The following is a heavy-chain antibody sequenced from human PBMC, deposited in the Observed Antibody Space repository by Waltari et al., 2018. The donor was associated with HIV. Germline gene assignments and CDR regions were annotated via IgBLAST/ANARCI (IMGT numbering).Heavy chain of an antibody. CDR3: ARGYCSGGSCYFPQAYYGMDV. J-gene: IGHJ6*02. CDR2: IYYIGST. D-gene: IGHD2-15*01. V-gene: IGHV4-31*03. Sequence: QVQLQESGPGLVKPSQTLSLTCTVSGGSISSGGYYWSWIRQHPGKGLEWIGYIYYIGSTYYNPPLKSRVTISVDTSKNQFSLKLSSVTAADTAVYYCARGYCSGGSCYFPQAYYGMDVWGQGTTVTVSS. CDR1: GGSISSGGYY.